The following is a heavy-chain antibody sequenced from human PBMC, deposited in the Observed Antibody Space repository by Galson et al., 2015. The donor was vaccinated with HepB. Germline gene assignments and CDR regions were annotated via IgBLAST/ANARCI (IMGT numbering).Heavy chain of an antibody. CDR2: VSSDGGNK. J-gene: IGHJ4*02. D-gene: IGHD6-19*01. V-gene: IGHV3-30*01. CDR3: AREHSSGSFDY. CDR1: GFTFSNYA. Sequence: SLRLSCAASGFTFSNYAMHWVRQAPGKGLEWVAVVSSDGGNKFYAESVRGRFTVSRDNSKNTLYLRMNSLRAEDTALFYCAREHSSGSFDYWGQGTLVTVSS.